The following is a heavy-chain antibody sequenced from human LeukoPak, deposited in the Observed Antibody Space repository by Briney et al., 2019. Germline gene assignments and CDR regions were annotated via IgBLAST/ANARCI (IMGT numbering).Heavy chain of an antibody. V-gene: IGHV1-2*02. CDR1: GYTFTGYY. J-gene: IGHJ5*02. CDR3: ARDPSNQNWFDP. CDR2: INPNSGDT. Sequence: ASVKVSCKASGYTFTGYYIHWVRQAPGQGLEWMGWINPNSGDTNYAQKFQGRVTMTRDTSISTTYMELRRLRSDDTAVYYCARDPSNQNWFDPWGQGTLVTVSS. D-gene: IGHD4-11*01.